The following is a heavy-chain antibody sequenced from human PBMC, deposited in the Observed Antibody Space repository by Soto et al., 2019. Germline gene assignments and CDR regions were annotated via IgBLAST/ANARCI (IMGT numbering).Heavy chain of an antibody. D-gene: IGHD2-15*01. CDR1: GFTFNSYG. Sequence: QVQLVESGGGVVQPGTSLRLSCTASGFTFNSYGIHWVRQAPGKGLEWLALIEYNAKNRFYADSVKGRFSISRDNSRNAVYLQVNGLSAAHTAVSYCAREGDDYCSGTRCFHSYGLDVWGQGTTVIVSS. V-gene: IGHV3-33*05. J-gene: IGHJ6*02. CDR2: IEYNAKNR. CDR3: AREGDDYCSGTRCFHSYGLDV.